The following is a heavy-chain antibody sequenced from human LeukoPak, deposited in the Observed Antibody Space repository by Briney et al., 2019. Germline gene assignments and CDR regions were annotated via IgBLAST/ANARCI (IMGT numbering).Heavy chain of an antibody. D-gene: IGHD5-12*01. CDR3: ARLDITTTWYAFDY. J-gene: IGHJ4*02. CDR2: IYHSGNT. V-gene: IGHV4-34*01. CDR1: GGSFSAYY. Sequence: PSETLSLTCAVYGGSFSAYYWSWIRQPPGKGLEWIGEIYHSGNTNYNPSLKSRVTISVDTSNNHFFLKLSSVTAADTAVYYCARLDITTTWYAFDYWGQGTLVTVSS.